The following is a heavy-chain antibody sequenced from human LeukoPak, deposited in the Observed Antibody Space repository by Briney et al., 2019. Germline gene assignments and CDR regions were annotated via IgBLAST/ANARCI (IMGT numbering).Heavy chain of an antibody. CDR1: GFTFTNQW. CDR2: IKKDGSEK. Sequence: GGSLRLSCAASGFTFTNQWMSWARQPPGKGLEWVANIKKDGSEKYYVDSVKGRFTISRDNDKNTLYLQMNSLRAEDTAVYYCARIIVGATGIDYWGQGTLVSVSS. V-gene: IGHV3-7*01. D-gene: IGHD1-26*01. J-gene: IGHJ4*02. CDR3: ARIIVGATGIDY.